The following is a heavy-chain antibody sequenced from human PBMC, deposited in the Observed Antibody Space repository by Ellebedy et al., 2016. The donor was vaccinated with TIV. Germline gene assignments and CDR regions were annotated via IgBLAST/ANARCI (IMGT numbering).Heavy chain of an antibody. V-gene: IGHV4-39*06. CDR1: GGSIIGGSYY. CDR2: IYHSGSS. D-gene: IGHD2/OR15-2a*01. Sequence: SETLSLTXTVSGGSIIGGSYYWAWIRQPPGKGLEWIGLIYHSGSSFHNSSLNGRLTLSMDTSHNQITLRLRSVSAADTAVYYCAAPNPSLSQTPHLHFWGQGTVVTVS. J-gene: IGHJ4*02. CDR3: AAPNPSLSQTPHLHF.